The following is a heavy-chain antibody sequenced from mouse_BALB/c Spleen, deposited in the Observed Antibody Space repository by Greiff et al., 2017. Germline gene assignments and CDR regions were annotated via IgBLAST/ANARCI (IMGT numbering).Heavy chain of an antibody. J-gene: IGHJ4*01. CDR2: IDPSDSYT. CDR1: GYTFPSYW. V-gene: IGHV1S127*01. Sequence: QVQLQQPGAELVKPGASVKMSCKAPGYTFPSYWMHWVKQRPGQGLEWIGTIDPSDSYTSYKQKFKGKATLTVDTSSSTDYMQLSSLTSEDSAVYYCVAGYGMGYWGQGTSVTVAA. CDR3: VAGYGMGY.